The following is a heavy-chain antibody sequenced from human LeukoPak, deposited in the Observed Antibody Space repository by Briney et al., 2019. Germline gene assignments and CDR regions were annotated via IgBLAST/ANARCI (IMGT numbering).Heavy chain of an antibody. V-gene: IGHV3-66*01. CDR1: GFTVSSNY. CDR2: IYSGGST. D-gene: IGHD5-18*01. Sequence: PAGSLRLSCAASGFTVSSNYMSWVRQAPGKGLEWVSVIYSGGSTYYADSVKGRFTISRDNPKNTLYLQMNSLRAEDTAVYYCARGYSYGYYFDYWGQGTLVTVSS. J-gene: IGHJ4*02. CDR3: ARGYSYGYYFDY.